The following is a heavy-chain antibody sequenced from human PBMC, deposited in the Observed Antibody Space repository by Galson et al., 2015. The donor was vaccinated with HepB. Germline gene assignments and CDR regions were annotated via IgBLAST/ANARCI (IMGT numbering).Heavy chain of an antibody. J-gene: IGHJ6*02. V-gene: IGHV3-30*18. Sequence: SLRLSCAASGFTFSSYGMHWVRQAPGKGLEWVAVISYDGSNKYYADSVKGRFTISRDNSKNTLYLQMNSLRAEDTAVYYCAKDLVRFLEGLTKTAPIWYGLDRWGQGTTVTVSS. D-gene: IGHD3-3*01. CDR1: GFTFSSYG. CDR2: ISYDGSNK. CDR3: AKDLVRFLEGLTKTAPIWYGLDR.